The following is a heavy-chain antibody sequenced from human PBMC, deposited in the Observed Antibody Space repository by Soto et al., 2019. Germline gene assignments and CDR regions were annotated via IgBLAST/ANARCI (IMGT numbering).Heavy chain of an antibody. CDR1: GFTVSSNY. J-gene: IGHJ6*03. CDR3: ARGTKNIGYWSSNSCYGSPRYYYYYMDV. Sequence: EVQLVESGGGLVQPGGSLRLSCAASGFTVSSNYMSWVRQAPGKGLEWVSVIYSGGSTYYADSVKGRFTIARHNSKNTLYLQMNRLRAEDTAVYYCARGTKNIGYWSSNSCYGSPRYYYYYMDVWGKGTTVTVSS. V-gene: IGHV3-53*04. CDR2: IYSGGST. D-gene: IGHD2-2*01.